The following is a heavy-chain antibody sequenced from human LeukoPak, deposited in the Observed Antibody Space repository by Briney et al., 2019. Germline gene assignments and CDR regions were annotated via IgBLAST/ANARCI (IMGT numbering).Heavy chain of an antibody. Sequence: GGSQRLSCAASGFTFSSYAMSWVRQAPEKGLEWVSTIGGSDGSTDYADSVKGRFTISRDNFKNTLYLQMNSLSAEDTAVYYCARTFLCRDGYKVGYFDYWGQGTLVTVSS. V-gene: IGHV3-23*01. CDR3: ARTFLCRDGYKVGYFDY. CDR1: GFTFSSYA. D-gene: IGHD5-24*01. CDR2: IGGSDGST. J-gene: IGHJ4*02.